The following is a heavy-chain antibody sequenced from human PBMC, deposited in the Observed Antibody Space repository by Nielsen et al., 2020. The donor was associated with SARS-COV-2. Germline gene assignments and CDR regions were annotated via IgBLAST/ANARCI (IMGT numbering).Heavy chain of an antibody. D-gene: IGHD1-26*01. V-gene: IGHV3-30-3*01. CDR2: ISYDGSNK. J-gene: IGHJ3*02. CDR3: ASVWGPAFDI. CDR1: GFTFSSYA. Sequence: GESLKISCAASGFTFSSYAMHWVRQAPGKGLEWVAVISYDGSNKYYADSVKGRFTISRDNAKNSLYLQMNSLRAEDTAVYYCASVWGPAFDIWGQGTMVTVSS.